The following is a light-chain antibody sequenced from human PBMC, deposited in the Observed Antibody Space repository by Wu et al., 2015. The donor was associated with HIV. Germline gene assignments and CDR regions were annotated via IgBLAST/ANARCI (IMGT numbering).Light chain of an antibody. Sequence: EIVLTQSPVTLSLSPGERATLSCRASQSVSRSYLAWYQQKPGQAPRLLIYGASSRATGIPDRFSGSGSGTDFTLTISRLEPEDFAVYYCQLYGTSPQVTFGGGTKVEIK. J-gene: IGKJ4*01. CDR2: GAS. V-gene: IGKV3-20*01. CDR1: QSVSRSY. CDR3: QLYGTSPQVT.